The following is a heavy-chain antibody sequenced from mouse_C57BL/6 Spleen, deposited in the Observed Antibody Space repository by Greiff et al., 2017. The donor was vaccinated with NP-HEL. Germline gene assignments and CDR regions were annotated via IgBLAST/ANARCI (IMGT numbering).Heavy chain of an antibody. CDR3: AREDGSSYGAMDY. Sequence: EVKLMESGPGLVKPSQSLSLPCSVTGYSITSGYYWNWIRQFPGNKLEWMGYISYDGSNNYNPSLKNRISITRDTSKNQFFLKLNSVTTEDTATYYCAREDGSSYGAMDYWGQGTSVTVSS. CDR2: ISYDGSN. D-gene: IGHD1-1*01. V-gene: IGHV3-6*01. J-gene: IGHJ4*01. CDR1: GYSITSGYY.